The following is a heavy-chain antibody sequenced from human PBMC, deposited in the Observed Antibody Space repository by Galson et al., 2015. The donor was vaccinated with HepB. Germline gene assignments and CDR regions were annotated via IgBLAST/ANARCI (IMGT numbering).Heavy chain of an antibody. CDR1: GFTVSSNY. D-gene: IGHD4-17*01. V-gene: IGHV3-53*04. J-gene: IGHJ4*02. CDR2: IYSGGST. CDR3: ARARGGYTVHFDY. Sequence: SLRLSCAASGFTVSSNYMSWVRQAPGKGLEWVSVIYSGGSTYYADSVKGRFTISRHNSKNTLYLQMNSLRAEDTAVYYCARARGGYTVHFDYWGQGTLVTVSS.